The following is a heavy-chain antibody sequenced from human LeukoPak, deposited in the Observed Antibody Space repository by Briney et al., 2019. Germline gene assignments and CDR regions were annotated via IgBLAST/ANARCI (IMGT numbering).Heavy chain of an antibody. V-gene: IGHV4-59*01. CDR2: IYYSGST. CDR3: ARVGRVGATRYDAFDI. D-gene: IGHD1-26*01. J-gene: IGHJ3*02. Sequence: KPSETLSLTCTVSGGSISSYYWSWIRQPPGKGLEWIGYIYYSGSTNYNPSLKSLVTISVDTSKNQFSLKLSSVTAADTAVYYCARVGRVGATRYDAFDIWGQGTMVTVSS. CDR1: GGSISSYY.